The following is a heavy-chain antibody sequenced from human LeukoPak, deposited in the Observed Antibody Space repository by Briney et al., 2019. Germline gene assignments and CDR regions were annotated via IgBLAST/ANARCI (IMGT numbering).Heavy chain of an antibody. CDR2: INPNSGDT. Sequence: ASVKVSCKASRYTFTGYYIHWVRQAPGQGLEWMGWINPNSGDTNYAQKFQGRVTMTRDTSISAVNMELSRLTSDDTAVYYCARGNIVVVPPASVFDPWGQGTLVTVSS. J-gene: IGHJ5*02. CDR1: RYTFTGYY. D-gene: IGHD2-2*01. CDR3: ARGNIVVVPPASVFDP. V-gene: IGHV1-2*02.